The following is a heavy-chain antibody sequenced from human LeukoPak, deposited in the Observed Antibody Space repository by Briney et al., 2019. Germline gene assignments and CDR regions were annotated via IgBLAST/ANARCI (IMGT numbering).Heavy chain of an antibody. CDR1: GGSISSSSYY. CDR2: IYYSGST. Sequence: SETLSLTCTVSGGSISSSSYYWGWIRQPPGKGLEWIGSIYYSGSTYYNPSLKSRVTISVDTSKNQFSLKLSSVTAADTAVYYCARSHGGKDLWFDYWGQGTLVTVSS. D-gene: IGHD4-23*01. CDR3: ARSHGGKDLWFDY. V-gene: IGHV4-39*01. J-gene: IGHJ4*02.